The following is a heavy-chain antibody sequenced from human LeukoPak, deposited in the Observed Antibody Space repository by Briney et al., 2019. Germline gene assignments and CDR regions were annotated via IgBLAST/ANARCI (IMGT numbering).Heavy chain of an antibody. CDR3: ARRAGGYNFNWLDP. D-gene: IGHD5-24*01. CDR1: GYNFTIYW. CDR2: IYPGDSDT. Sequence: HGESLKISCKASGYNFTIYWIDWVRPMPGKGLQWMGIIYPGDSDTRYSPSFQGQVTISADKSISTAYLQWGSLKASDTAMYYCARRAGGYNFNWLDPWGQGTLVTVSS. J-gene: IGHJ5*02. V-gene: IGHV5-51*01.